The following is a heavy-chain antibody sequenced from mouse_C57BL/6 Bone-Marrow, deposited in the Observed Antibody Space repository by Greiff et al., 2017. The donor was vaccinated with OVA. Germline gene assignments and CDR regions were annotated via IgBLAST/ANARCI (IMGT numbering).Heavy chain of an antibody. J-gene: IGHJ4*01. Sequence: EVKLMESGGGLVQPGESLKLSCESNEYEFPSHDMSWVRKTPEKRLELVAAINRDGGSTYYPDTMERRFIISRDNTNKTLYLQMSSLRSEDTALYYCARHGNYDAMDYWGQGTSVTVSA. V-gene: IGHV5-2*01. CDR1: EYEFPSHD. D-gene: IGHD2-1*01. CDR2: INRDGGST. CDR3: ARHGNYDAMDY.